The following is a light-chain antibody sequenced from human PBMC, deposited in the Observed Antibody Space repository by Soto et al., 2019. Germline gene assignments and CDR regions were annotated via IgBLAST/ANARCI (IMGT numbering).Light chain of an antibody. CDR1: RSVSSN. J-gene: IGKJ4*01. Sequence: EIVLTQSRATLSVSPGESASLSCRASRSVSSNLAWYQQKPGQSPRLLIYFASTRATGVPARFSGSGSGTEFSLTISSLQSEDFAVYYCEQFKDWPPLTFGGGTKVEIK. V-gene: IGKV3-15*01. CDR2: FAS. CDR3: EQFKDWPPLT.